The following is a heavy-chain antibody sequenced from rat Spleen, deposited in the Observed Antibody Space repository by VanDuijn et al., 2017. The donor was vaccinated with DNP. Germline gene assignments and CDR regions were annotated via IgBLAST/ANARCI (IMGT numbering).Heavy chain of an antibody. Sequence: EVQLQESGPGLVKPSQSLSLTCSVTGYSITSNYWGWIRKFPGNKMEYIGHISYSGSTNYNPSLKSRFSITRDTSKNQFFLQLNSVTTEDTATYYCARSDYHSSYRPFVYWGQGTLVTVSS. V-gene: IGHV3-1*01. CDR3: ARSDYHSSYRPFVY. CDR1: GYSITSNY. D-gene: IGHD1-2*01. CDR2: ISYSGST. J-gene: IGHJ3*01.